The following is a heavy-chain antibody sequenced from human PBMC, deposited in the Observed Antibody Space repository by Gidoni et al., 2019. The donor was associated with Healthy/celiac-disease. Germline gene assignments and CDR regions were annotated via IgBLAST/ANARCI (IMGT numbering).Heavy chain of an antibody. CDR1: GGTFSSYA. D-gene: IGHD4-17*01. J-gene: IGHJ6*03. CDR2: IITTLGIA. CDR3: AREPHTVTHSIDV. Sequence: QVQLVQSGAEVKKPGSSVMVPCKAPGGTFSSYAISWVRQAPGQGLDWMGRIITTLGIANYAQKFQGRGTITADKSTSTAYMELSSLRYEDTAVYYCAREPHTVTHSIDVWGKGTTVNVSS. V-gene: IGHV1-69*04.